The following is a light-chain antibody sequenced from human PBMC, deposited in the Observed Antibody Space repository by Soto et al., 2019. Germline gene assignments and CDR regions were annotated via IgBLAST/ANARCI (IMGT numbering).Light chain of an antibody. CDR3: QQYGTSPRT. V-gene: IGKV3-15*01. Sequence: EIVMTQSPATLSVSPGERATFSCRASQSVSSNLAWYQQKPGQAPRLLIYGASIRATGIPARFTGSGSGTEFTLTISSLQPEDFAVYFCQQYGTSPRTFGQGTKVDIK. CDR1: QSVSSN. J-gene: IGKJ1*01. CDR2: GAS.